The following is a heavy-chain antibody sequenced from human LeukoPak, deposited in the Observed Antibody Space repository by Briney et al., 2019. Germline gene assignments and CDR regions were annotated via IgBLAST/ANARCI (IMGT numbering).Heavy chain of an antibody. CDR3: AREVRGSTSCYLFP. J-gene: IGHJ5*02. V-gene: IGHV4-31*03. CDR2: IYYSGST. CDR1: GGSISSGGYY. Sequence: SETLSLTCTVSGGSISSGGYYWSWIRQHPGKGLEWIGYIYYSGSTYYNPSLKSRVTISVDTSKNQFSPKLSSVTAADTAVYYCAREVRGSTSCYLFPWGQGTLVTVSS. D-gene: IGHD2-2*01.